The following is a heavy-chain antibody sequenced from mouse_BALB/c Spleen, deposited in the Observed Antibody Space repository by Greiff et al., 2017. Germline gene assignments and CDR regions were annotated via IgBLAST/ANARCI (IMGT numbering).Heavy chain of an antibody. J-gene: IGHJ1*01. CDR2: ISSGGST. V-gene: IGHV5-6-5*01. D-gene: IGHD1-1*01. CDR1: GFTFSSYA. CDR3: AKAYYYGSSHWYFDV. Sequence: EVQLVESGGGLVKPGGSLKLSCAASGFTFSSYAMSWVRQTPEKRLEWVASISSGGSTYYPDSVKGRFTISRYNARNILYLQMSSLRSEDTAMYYCAKAYYYGSSHWYFDVWGAGTTVTVSS.